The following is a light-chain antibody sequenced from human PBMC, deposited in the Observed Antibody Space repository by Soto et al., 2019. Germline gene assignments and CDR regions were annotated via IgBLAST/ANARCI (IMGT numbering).Light chain of an antibody. CDR2: EVS. V-gene: IGLV2-23*02. CDR1: SNDVGSYNL. Sequence: QSALTQPASVSGSPGQSITFSCTGTSNDVGSYNLVSWYQQHPGKAPKLMIYEVSKRPSGVSNRFSGSKSGNTASLTISGLQAEDEADYYCCSYASSSTWVFGGGTKLTVL. J-gene: IGLJ3*02. CDR3: CSYASSSTWV.